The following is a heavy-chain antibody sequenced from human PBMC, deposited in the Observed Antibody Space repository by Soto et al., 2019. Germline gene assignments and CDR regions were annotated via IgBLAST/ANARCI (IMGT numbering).Heavy chain of an antibody. V-gene: IGHV4-59*01. J-gene: IGHJ5*02. CDR2: IYYSGST. Sequence: QVQLQESGPGLVKPSETLSLTCTVSGGSISSYYWSWIRQPPGKGLERIGYIYYSGSTNYNPSLKSRVTISVDTSKNQFSLKLRSVTAADTAVYYCARGERWFGDNNWFDPWGQGTLVTVSS. CDR1: GGSISSYY. CDR3: ARGERWFGDNNWFDP. D-gene: IGHD3-10*01.